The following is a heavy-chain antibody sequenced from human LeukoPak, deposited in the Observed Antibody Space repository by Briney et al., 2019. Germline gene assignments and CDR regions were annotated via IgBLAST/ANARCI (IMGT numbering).Heavy chain of an antibody. J-gene: IGHJ5*02. CDR1: GGSISSYH. CDR3: AREVEYSSGWYWFDP. V-gene: IGHV4-4*07. D-gene: IGHD6-19*01. CDR2: IYSSGST. Sequence: PSETLSLTCTVSGGSISSYHWSWIRQPAGKGLEWIGRIYSSGSTNYNPSLKSRVTMSVDTSKNQFSLKLSSVTAADTAVYYCAREVEYSSGWYWFDPWGQGTLVTVSS.